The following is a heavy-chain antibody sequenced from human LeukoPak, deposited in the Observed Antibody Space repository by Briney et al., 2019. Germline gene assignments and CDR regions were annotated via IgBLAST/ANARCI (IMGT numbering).Heavy chain of an antibody. D-gene: IGHD3-3*01. J-gene: IGHJ4*02. Sequence: TTGGSLRLSCAASGFTLSSYSMHWVRQAPGKGLEWVSSISSSSSYIYYADSVKGRFTISRDNAKNSLFLQMNSLRAEDTAVYYCARDYEGDYWGQGTLVTVSS. CDR1: GFTLSSYS. V-gene: IGHV3-21*01. CDR3: ARDYEGDY. CDR2: ISSSSSYI.